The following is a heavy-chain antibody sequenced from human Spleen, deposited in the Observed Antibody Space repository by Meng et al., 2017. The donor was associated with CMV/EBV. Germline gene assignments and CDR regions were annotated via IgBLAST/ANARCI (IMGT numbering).Heavy chain of an antibody. CDR1: GFTFSSYA. CDR2: ITASGGST. D-gene: IGHD5-12*01. Sequence: GESLKISCAASGFTFSSYAMSWVRQAPGQGLEWVSPITASGGSTYYADSVKGRFTVSRDNSKNTLYLQLNSLRAEDTAVYYCAKSGPSGYHYDYWGQGTLVTVSS. CDR3: AKSGPSGYHYDY. V-gene: IGHV3-23*01. J-gene: IGHJ4*02.